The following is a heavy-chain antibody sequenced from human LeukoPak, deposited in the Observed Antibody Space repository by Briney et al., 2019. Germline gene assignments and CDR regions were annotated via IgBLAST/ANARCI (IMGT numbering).Heavy chain of an antibody. Sequence: SGPTLVKPTQTLTLTCTFSGFSLSTNGVGVGWIRQPPGKALEWLAFIFWNNNKHYNPSLKSRLTVTKDTSKNQVVLTMTNMDPVDTATYYCAHTQNILTGIDYWGQGTLVTVSS. D-gene: IGHD3-9*01. CDR3: AHTQNILTGIDY. J-gene: IGHJ4*02. V-gene: IGHV2-5*01. CDR1: GFSLSTNGVG. CDR2: IFWNNNK.